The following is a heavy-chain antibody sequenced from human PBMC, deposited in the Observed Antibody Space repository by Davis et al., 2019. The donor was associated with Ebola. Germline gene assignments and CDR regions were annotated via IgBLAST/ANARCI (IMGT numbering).Heavy chain of an antibody. Sequence: GESLKISCAASGFTFSSYSMNWVRQAPGKGLEWVSYISSSSSTIYYANSVEGRFTISRDNAKNSLYLQMNSLRAEDTALYYCAKEGAWYGYYFDYWGQGTLVTVSS. D-gene: IGHD6-19*01. J-gene: IGHJ4*02. CDR2: ISSSSSTI. V-gene: IGHV3-48*01. CDR1: GFTFSSYS. CDR3: AKEGAWYGYYFDY.